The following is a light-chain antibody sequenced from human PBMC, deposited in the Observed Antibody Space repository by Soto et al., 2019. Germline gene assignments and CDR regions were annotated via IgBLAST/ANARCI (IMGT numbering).Light chain of an antibody. V-gene: IGLV2-14*03. Sequence: QSALTQPASVSASPGQSITISCTGTSSDIGAYNSVSWYQQHPGKAPQLMIYDVSYRPSGISSRFSGSKSGNTASLTISGLQADDDADYYCASYTSARMRVFGGGTKLTVL. CDR3: ASYTSARMRV. J-gene: IGLJ2*01. CDR2: DVS. CDR1: SSDIGAYNS.